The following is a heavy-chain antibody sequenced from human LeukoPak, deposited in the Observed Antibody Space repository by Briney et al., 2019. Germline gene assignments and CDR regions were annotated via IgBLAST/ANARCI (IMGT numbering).Heavy chain of an antibody. D-gene: IGHD1-26*01. J-gene: IGHJ4*02. V-gene: IGHV3-64*01. CDR2: ISSNGGST. CDR1: VFTFSSYA. CDR3: ARVSGSYRYFDY. Sequence: PGGSLTLSCPASVFTFSSYALHGVRQAPGKELEYVSAISSNGGSTYFANSVKGRFTISRDNFKNTLYLQMGSLRAEDMAVYYCARVSGSYRYFDYWGQGTLVTVSS.